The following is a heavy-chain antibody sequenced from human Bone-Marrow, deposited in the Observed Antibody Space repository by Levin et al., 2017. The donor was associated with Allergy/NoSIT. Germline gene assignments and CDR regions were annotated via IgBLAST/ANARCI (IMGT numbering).Heavy chain of an antibody. V-gene: IGHV3-30*04. CDR3: ARDRYCSTTNCYDTLSGVYGMDV. Sequence: GGSLRLFCAASGFTFDTYAIHWVRQTPGKGLEWVAVISYDGTNKYYADSVKGRFTVSRDNSKNTLYLQMNSVITEDTAAYYCARDRYCSTTNCYDTLSGVYGMDVWGQGTTVTVSS. CDR2: ISYDGTNK. J-gene: IGHJ6*02. D-gene: IGHD2-2*01. CDR1: GFTFDTYA.